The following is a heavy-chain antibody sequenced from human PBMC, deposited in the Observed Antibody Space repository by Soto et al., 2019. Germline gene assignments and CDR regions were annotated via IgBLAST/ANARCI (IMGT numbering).Heavy chain of an antibody. Sequence: PGESLKISCKGSGYSFTSYWISWVRQMPGKGLEWIGRIDPSDSYTNYSPSFQGHVTISADKTISTAYLQWSSLKASDTAMYYCASRKGYSYGYDAFDIWGQGTMVTVSS. CDR3: ASRKGYSYGYDAFDI. CDR2: IDPSDSYT. D-gene: IGHD5-18*01. V-gene: IGHV5-10-1*01. CDR1: GYSFTSYW. J-gene: IGHJ3*02.